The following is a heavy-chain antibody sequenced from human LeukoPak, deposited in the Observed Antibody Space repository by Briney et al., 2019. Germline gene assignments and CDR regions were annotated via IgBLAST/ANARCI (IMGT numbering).Heavy chain of an antibody. D-gene: IGHD4-23*01. V-gene: IGHV3-23*01. J-gene: IGHJ6*02. Sequence: GGSLRLSCAASGFTFSSYAMTWVRQAPGKGLEWVSDISGSRYSTYYADSVKGRFTISRDNSKNTLYLQMNSLRVEDTAVYYCGKDYRGNSVYYGMDVWGQGTTVTVSS. CDR2: ISGSRYST. CDR3: GKDYRGNSVYYGMDV. CDR1: GFTFSSYA.